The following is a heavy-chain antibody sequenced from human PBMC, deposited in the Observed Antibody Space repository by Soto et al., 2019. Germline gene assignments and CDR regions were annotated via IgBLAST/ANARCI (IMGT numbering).Heavy chain of an antibody. CDR3: ARGSYSYYYYMDV. J-gene: IGHJ6*03. D-gene: IGHD1-26*01. CDR1: GYTFTGYY. CDR2: INPNSGGT. V-gene: IGHV1-2*04. Sequence: ASVKVSCKASGYTFTGYYMHWVRQAPGQGLEWMGWINPNSGGTNYAQKFQGWVTMTRDTSISTAYMELSRLRSDDTAVYYCARGSYSYYYYMDVWGKGTTVTVSS.